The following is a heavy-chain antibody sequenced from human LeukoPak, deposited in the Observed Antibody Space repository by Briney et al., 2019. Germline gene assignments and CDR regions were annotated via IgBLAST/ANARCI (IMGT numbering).Heavy chain of an antibody. Sequence: GGSLRLSCAASGFTFSSYAMHWVRQAPGKGLEWVAVISYDGSNKYYADSVKGRFTISRDNSKNTLYLQMNSLRAEDTAVYYCARDRYGYGDYDSNVVFDYWGQGTLVTVSS. V-gene: IGHV3-30*04. CDR2: ISYDGSNK. CDR3: ARDRYGYGDYDSNVVFDY. D-gene: IGHD4-17*01. J-gene: IGHJ4*02. CDR1: GFTFSSYA.